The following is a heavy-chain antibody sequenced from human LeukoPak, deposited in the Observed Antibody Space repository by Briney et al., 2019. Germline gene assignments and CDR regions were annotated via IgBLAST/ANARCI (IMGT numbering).Heavy chain of an antibody. CDR1: GGTFSSYA. CDR2: IIPIFGTA. CDR3: ARGDIVVVPAAIPWFDP. D-gene: IGHD2-2*02. J-gene: IGHJ5*02. V-gene: IGHV1-69*05. Sequence: SVKVSCKASGGTFSSYAISWVRQAPGQGLEWMGGIIPIFGTANYAQKFQGRVTITTDESMSTAYMELSSLRSEDTAVYYCARGDIVVVPAAIPWFDPWGQGTLVTVSS.